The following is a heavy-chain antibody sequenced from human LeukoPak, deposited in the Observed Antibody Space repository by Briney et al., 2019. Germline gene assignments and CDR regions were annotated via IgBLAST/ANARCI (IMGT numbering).Heavy chain of an antibody. CDR3: ARGGYDFWSGYRPFDY. Sequence: GGSLRLSCAASGFTFSSYSMNWFRQAPGKGLEWVSCISSSSSTIYYADSVKGRFTISRDNAKNSLYLQMNSLRAEDTAVYYCARGGYDFWSGYRPFDYWGQGTLVTVSS. J-gene: IGHJ4*02. CDR1: GFTFSSYS. CDR2: ISSSSSTI. D-gene: IGHD3-3*01. V-gene: IGHV3-48*01.